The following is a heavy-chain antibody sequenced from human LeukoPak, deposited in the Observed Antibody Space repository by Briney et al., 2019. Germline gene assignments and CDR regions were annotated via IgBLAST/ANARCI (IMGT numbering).Heavy chain of an antibody. J-gene: IGHJ4*02. CDR2: INSDESRT. Sequence: GGSLRLSCAASGFTFSSYWMDWVRQAPGKGLVWVSRINSDESRTKYADSVKGRFTISRDNAKNTLYLQMNSLRAEDTAVYYCAKGRRSYGFDYWGQGTLVTVSS. CDR3: AKGRRSYGFDY. D-gene: IGHD1-26*01. V-gene: IGHV3-74*01. CDR1: GFTFSSYW.